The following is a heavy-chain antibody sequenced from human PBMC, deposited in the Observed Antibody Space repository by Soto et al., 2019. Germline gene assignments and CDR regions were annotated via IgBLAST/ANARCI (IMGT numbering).Heavy chain of an antibody. Sequence: ASETLSLTCTVSGGSISSGGYYWSWIRQHPGKGLEWIGYIYYSGSTYYNPSLKSRVTISVDTSKNQFSLKLSSVTAADTAVYYCARGKRGYYDSSGYYYFDYWGQGTLVTVSS. CDR3: ARGKRGYYDSSGYYYFDY. J-gene: IGHJ4*02. CDR2: IYYSGST. V-gene: IGHV4-31*03. D-gene: IGHD3-22*01. CDR1: GGSISSGGYY.